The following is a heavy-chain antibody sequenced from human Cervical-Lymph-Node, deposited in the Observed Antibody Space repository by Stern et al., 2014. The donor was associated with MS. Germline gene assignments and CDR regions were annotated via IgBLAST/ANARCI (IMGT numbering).Heavy chain of an antibody. V-gene: IGHV4-39*01. CDR2: MSSSGSA. CDR1: GGSISTRLYC. CDR3: ARVKRVGNTCNWFDP. D-gene: IGHD2/OR15-2a*01. Sequence: QLQLQESGPGLVKPSETLSLTCTVSGGSISTRLYCWGWIRQPPGKGLEWIGTMSSSGSAFYNPSLNSRVTISVDTSQNQFSLTLKSVTAAETAVYYCARVKRVGNTCNWFDPWGQGTQVTVSS. J-gene: IGHJ5*02.